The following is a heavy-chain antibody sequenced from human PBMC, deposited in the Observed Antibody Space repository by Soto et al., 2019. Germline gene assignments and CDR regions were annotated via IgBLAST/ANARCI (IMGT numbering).Heavy chain of an antibody. J-gene: IGHJ5*02. CDR1: GGSISSFAYY. CDR3: ARRERYYGSLGSFEP. V-gene: IGHV4-39*01. CDR2: VYYNENT. D-gene: IGHD3-10*01. Sequence: SETLSLTCSVSGGSISSFAYYWGWIRQPPGKGLEWIGTVYYNENTYYNPSLKSRVTISVDTAKNQFSLDLRSVTAADTAIYFCARRERYYGSLGSFEPWGQGTLVTVSS.